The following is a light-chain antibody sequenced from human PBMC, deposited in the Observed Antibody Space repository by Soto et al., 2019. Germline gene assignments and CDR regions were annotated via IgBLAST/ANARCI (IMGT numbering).Light chain of an antibody. CDR3: AAWDDSLNGPV. CDR2: SFN. CDR1: TSNIGTNT. V-gene: IGLV1-44*01. Sequence: QSVLTQPPSTSGTPGQRVTIPCSGSTSNIGTNTVNWYQHLPGTAPKLLIYSFNERPSGVPDRFSGSNFGTSASLAISGLQSEDEADYYCAAWDDSLNGPVFGGGTKLTVL. J-gene: IGLJ3*02.